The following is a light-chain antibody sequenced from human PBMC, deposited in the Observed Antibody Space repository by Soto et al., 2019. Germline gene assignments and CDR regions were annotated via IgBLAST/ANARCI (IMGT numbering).Light chain of an antibody. V-gene: IGKV1-5*01. CDR2: DAS. J-gene: IGKJ1*01. CDR1: QSKNDW. CDR3: LRYNAFSQT. Sequence: DIQMTQSPSTLSASVGDRVTITCRASQSKNDWLAWYQQKPGKAPKVLIYDASSLQSGVPSRFSGSGSGTEFTLTIDSLQPDDVATYYCLRYNAFSQTFGQGTKVDIK.